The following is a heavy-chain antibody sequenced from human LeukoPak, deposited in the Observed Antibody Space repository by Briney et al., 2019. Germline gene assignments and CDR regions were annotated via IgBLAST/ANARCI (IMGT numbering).Heavy chain of an antibody. CDR3: ARIIYYGSGTYSYDY. J-gene: IGHJ4*02. Sequence: GGPLRLSCAASGFTFSSYAMSWVRQAPGKGLEWVANIKQDGSEKYYVDSVKGRFTISRDDAKNSLYLPMNSLRAEDTAVYYCARIIYYGSGTYSYDYWGQGTLVTVSS. D-gene: IGHD3-10*01. V-gene: IGHV3-7*01. CDR2: IKQDGSEK. CDR1: GFTFSSYA.